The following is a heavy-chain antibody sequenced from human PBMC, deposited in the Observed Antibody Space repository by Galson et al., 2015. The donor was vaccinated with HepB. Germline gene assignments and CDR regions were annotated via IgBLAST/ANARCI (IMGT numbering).Heavy chain of an antibody. CDR3: AKDRGGYSYGWSG. V-gene: IGHV3-23*01. Sequence: SLRLSCAASGFTFSSYAMSWVRQAPGKGLEWVSAISGSGGSTYYADSVKGRFTISRDNSKNTLYLQMNSLRAEDTAVYYCAKDRGGYSYGWSGWGQGTLVTVSS. CDR2: ISGSGGST. J-gene: IGHJ4*02. D-gene: IGHD5-18*01. CDR1: GFTFSSYA.